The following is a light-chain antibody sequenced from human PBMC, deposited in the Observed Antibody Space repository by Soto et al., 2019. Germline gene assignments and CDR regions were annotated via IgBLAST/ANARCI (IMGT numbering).Light chain of an antibody. CDR3: SSYTTSSTRV. CDR2: EVS. J-gene: IGLJ1*01. V-gene: IGLV2-14*01. Sequence: QSALTQPASVSGSPGQSIAISCTGSSSDVGFYNYVSWYQQHPGEVPKLIIFEVSNRPSGVSNRFSGSKSGNTASRTISGLQAEDEAAYYCSSYTTSSTRVFGTGTKLTVL. CDR1: SSDVGFYNY.